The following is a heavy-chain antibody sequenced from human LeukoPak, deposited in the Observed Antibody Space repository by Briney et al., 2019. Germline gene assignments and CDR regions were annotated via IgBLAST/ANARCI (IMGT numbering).Heavy chain of an antibody. CDR2: ISGSGGST. Sequence: GGSLRLSCAASGFTFSSYAMSWVRQAPEKGLEWVSAISGSGGSTYYADSVKGRFTISRDNSKNTLYLRMNSLRAEDTAVYYCAKGDIVVVPAANWFDPWGQGTLVTVSS. V-gene: IGHV3-23*01. J-gene: IGHJ5*02. D-gene: IGHD2-2*01. CDR3: AKGDIVVVPAANWFDP. CDR1: GFTFSSYA.